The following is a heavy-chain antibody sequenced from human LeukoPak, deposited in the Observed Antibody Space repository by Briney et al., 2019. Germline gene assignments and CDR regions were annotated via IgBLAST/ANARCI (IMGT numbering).Heavy chain of an antibody. CDR1: GFTFSSYW. J-gene: IGHJ4*02. CDR2: IKQDGSEK. D-gene: IGHD2-8*02. V-gene: IGHV3-7*03. CDR3: AREGYCTGGNCYVDY. Sequence: GGSLRLSCAASGFTFSSYWMSWVRQAPGKGLEWVANIKQDGSEKYYVHSVKGRFTIYRDNAKTSLYLQMNSLRPEDTAVYYCAREGYCTGGNCYVDYWGQGTLVTVSS.